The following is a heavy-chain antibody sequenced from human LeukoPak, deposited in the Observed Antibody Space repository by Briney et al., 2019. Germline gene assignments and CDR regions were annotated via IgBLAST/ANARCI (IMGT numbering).Heavy chain of an antibody. CDR1: GGSISSVDYY. CDR2: IYYSGST. J-gene: IGHJ4*02. V-gene: IGHV4-30-4*08. CDR3: ARDVGDAA. D-gene: IGHD2-15*01. Sequence: SETLSLTCTVSGGSISSVDYYWSWIRQPPGKGVELIGYIYYSGSTYYNPSLKSRVTISVDTSKNQFSLKLSSVTAADTAVYYCARDVGDAAWGQGTLVTVSS.